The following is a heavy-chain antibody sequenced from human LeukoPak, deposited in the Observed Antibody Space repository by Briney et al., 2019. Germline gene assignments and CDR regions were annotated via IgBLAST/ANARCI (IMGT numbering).Heavy chain of an antibody. Sequence: GGSLRLSCAASGFTFSSYEMNWVRQAPGKGLEWVSYISSSGSTIYYADSVKGRFTISRDNAKNSLYLQMNSLRAEDTAVYYCARVDSIWGPSGMDVWGKGTTVTVSS. V-gene: IGHV3-48*03. CDR1: GFTFSSYE. CDR2: ISSSGSTI. D-gene: IGHD6-13*01. CDR3: ARVDSIWGPSGMDV. J-gene: IGHJ6*04.